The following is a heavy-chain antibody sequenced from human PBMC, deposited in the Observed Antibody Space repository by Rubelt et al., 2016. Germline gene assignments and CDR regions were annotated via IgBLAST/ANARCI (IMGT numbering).Heavy chain of an antibody. CDR2: IHYSGST. J-gene: IGHJ3*02. Sequence: QVQLQESGPGLVKPSETLSLTCTVSGGSISSYYWSWIRKPPGKGLEWIGYIHYSGSTKNNLSLKSRVTISVDTSKNQVSLNLTSVTAADAAVYYCAGWYYSDGRAAFDIWGQGTMVTVSS. D-gene: IGHD3-10*01. V-gene: IGHV4-59*01. CDR3: AGWYYSDGRAAFDI. CDR1: GGSISSYY.